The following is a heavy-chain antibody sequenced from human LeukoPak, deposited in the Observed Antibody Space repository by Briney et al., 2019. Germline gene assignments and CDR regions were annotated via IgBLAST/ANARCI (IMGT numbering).Heavy chain of an antibody. D-gene: IGHD5-24*01. Sequence: SQTLSLTCAISGDSVSSNSAAWNWIRQSPSRGLEWLGRTYYRSRWYNDYAVSVKSRIIIKPDTSKNQCTLQLNSVTPEDTAVYYCARELGRDGYNLLDSWGQGTLVTASS. CDR2: TYYRSRWYN. CDR3: ARELGRDGYNLLDS. J-gene: IGHJ4*02. V-gene: IGHV6-1*01. CDR1: GDSVSSNSAA.